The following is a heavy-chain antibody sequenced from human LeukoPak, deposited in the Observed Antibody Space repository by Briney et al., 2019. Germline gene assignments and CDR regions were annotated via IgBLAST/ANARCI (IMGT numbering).Heavy chain of an antibody. V-gene: IGHV1-2*02. Sequence: GASVKVSCKASGYTFIDYYMHWVRRAPGQGLEWMGWINPNNGGTKYAQRLQDRVTMTRDTSISTAYMELSRLTSDDTAVYYCARGVLAGYDSSGYPFYNWFDPWGQGTLVTVSS. J-gene: IGHJ5*02. CDR2: INPNNGGT. D-gene: IGHD3-22*01. CDR3: ARGVLAGYDSSGYPFYNWFDP. CDR1: GYTFIDYY.